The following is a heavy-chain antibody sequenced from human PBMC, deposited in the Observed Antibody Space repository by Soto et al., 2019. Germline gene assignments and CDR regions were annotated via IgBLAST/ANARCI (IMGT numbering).Heavy chain of an antibody. J-gene: IGHJ4*02. CDR3: ARHAGIAVAVDY. CDR2: IYYSGST. CDR1: GGSISSYY. Sequence: SETLSLTCTVSGGSISSYYWSWIRQPPGKGLEWIGYIYYSGSTNYNPSLKSRVTISVDTSKNQFSLKLSSVTAADTAVYYCARHAGIAVAVDYWGQGTLVTVSS. D-gene: IGHD6-19*01. V-gene: IGHV4-59*08.